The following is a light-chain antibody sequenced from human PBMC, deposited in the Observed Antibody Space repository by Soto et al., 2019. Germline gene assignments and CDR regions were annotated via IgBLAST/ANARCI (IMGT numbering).Light chain of an antibody. CDR1: QSLTTD. V-gene: IGKV3-15*01. Sequence: EIVVTQSPATLSLSPGERATLSCRASQSLTTDLAWYQQKPGQPPRLLTYGASTRATGIPARFSGSGSGTEFTLTISSLQSEDFAVYYCQQYNNWPRTFGQGTKVDIK. J-gene: IGKJ1*01. CDR2: GAS. CDR3: QQYNNWPRT.